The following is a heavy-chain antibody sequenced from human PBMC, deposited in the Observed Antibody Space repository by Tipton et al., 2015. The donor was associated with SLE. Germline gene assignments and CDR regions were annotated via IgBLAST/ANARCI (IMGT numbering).Heavy chain of an antibody. J-gene: IGHJ4*02. V-gene: IGHV3-53*01. CDR1: GLTVTTNY. CDR3: ARGDSWRQSYSLDF. D-gene: IGHD2-21*01. Sequence: SLRLSCAASGLTVTTNYMNWVRQAPGKGLEWVSVLYIGGTTHYADSVKGGFTISRDDSKNTLYLQMNNLRAEDTAVYYCARGDSWRQSYSLDFWGQGTLVTVSS. CDR2: LYIGGTT.